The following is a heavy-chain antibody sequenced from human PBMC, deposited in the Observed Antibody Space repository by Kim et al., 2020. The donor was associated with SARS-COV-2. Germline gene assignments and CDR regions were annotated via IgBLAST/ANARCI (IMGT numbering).Heavy chain of an antibody. CDR3: ASIRDTAMLDY. Sequence: SVTVSCKASGGTFSSYAISWVRQAPGQGLEWMGRIIPILGIANYAQKFQGRVTITADKSTSTAYMELSSLRSEDTAVYYCASIRDTAMLDYWGQGTLVTVSS. CDR1: GGTFSSYA. J-gene: IGHJ4*02. CDR2: IIPILGIA. V-gene: IGHV1-69*04. D-gene: IGHD5-18*01.